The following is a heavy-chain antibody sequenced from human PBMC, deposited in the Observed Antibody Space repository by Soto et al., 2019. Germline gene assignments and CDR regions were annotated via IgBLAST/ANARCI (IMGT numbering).Heavy chain of an antibody. CDR1: GFTFRSYA. D-gene: IGHD2-15*01. CDR3: ARGYREDIAVVIGVRPGEYGVDV. Sequence: PGGSLRLSCAASGFTFRSYAMHWVRQAPGKRLEYVAVISHDGSNKFYRDYVKGRFTISRDNSKNTLYLQINSLRYEDTAVYYCARGYREDIAVVIGVRPGEYGVDVWGQGTTVTVSS. CDR2: ISHDGSNK. J-gene: IGHJ6*02. V-gene: IGHV3-30-3*01.